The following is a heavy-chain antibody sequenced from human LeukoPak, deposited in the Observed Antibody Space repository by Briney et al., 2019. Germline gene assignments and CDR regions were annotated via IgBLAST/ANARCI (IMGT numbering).Heavy chain of an antibody. V-gene: IGHV4-34*01. J-gene: IGHJ5*01. CDR1: GGSFSQYY. Sequence: NPSETLSLTCAVYGGSFSQYYWNWIRQSPGKGLEWIGEIKHSGKTNSNPALKSRVSLSVDTSKNQFSLNLTSLSAADTGVYYSARGGVLLVVGATMTNWFDSWGQGSLVTVSS. CDR3: ARGGVLLVVGATMTNWFDS. D-gene: IGHD2-8*02. CDR2: IKHSGKT.